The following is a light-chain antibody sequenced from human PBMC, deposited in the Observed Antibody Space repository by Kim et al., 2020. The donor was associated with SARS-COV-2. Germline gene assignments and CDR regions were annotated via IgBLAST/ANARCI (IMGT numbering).Light chain of an antibody. V-gene: IGKV1-9*01. CDR1: QAISDY. Sequence: DIQLTQSPSFLSASVGDTVTITCRASQAISDYLAWYQQEPGKAPKLLIFGASVLQRGVPSRFSGTRSGTEFTLTINSLQPEDFTSYYCQQLNSYPLFGQGTKLEI. CDR2: GAS. CDR3: QQLNSYPL. J-gene: IGKJ2*01.